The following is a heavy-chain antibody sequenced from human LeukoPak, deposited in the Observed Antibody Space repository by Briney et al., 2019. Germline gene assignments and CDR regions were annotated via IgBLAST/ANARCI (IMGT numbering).Heavy chain of an antibody. J-gene: IGHJ6*02. D-gene: IGHD5-18*01. CDR2: IYYSGST. Sequence: SETLSLTCTVSGGSISSYYWSWIRQPPGKGLEWIGYIYYSGSTNYNPSLKSRVTISVDTSKNQFPLKLSSVTAADTAVYYCARSGGVWLREYYGMDVWGQGTTVTVSS. CDR1: GGSISSYY. CDR3: ARSGGVWLREYYGMDV. V-gene: IGHV4-59*01.